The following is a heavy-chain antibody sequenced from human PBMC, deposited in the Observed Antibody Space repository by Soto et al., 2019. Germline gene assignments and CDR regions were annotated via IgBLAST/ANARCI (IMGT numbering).Heavy chain of an antibody. J-gene: IGHJ5*02. Sequence: SENLSLTCAVYGVSFSGNCWSWIRQPPGRGLEWIGEVNHSGSTDYNASLKSRVTISLDTSKSQFSLKLSSVTAADTAVYYCARYMHAGSTHYFDPRGQGPLLTLS. V-gene: IGHV4-34*01. D-gene: IGHD1-26*01. CDR1: GVSFSGNC. CDR3: ARYMHAGSTHYFDP. CDR2: VNHSGST.